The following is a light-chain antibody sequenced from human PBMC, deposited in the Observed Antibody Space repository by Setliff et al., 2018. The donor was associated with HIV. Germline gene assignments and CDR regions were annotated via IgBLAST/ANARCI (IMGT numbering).Light chain of an antibody. CDR1: SGSIAGNY. Sequence: NFMLAQPLSVSGSPGQTVTISCTRSSGSIAGNYVQWYLQRPGGSPTMLIYEDKKRPSGVPDRFSGSIDFSSNSASLSISGLKTEDEADYYCQSYGTNDVIFGGGTKGTVL. CDR3: QSYGTNDVI. CDR2: EDK. J-gene: IGLJ2*01. V-gene: IGLV6-57*01.